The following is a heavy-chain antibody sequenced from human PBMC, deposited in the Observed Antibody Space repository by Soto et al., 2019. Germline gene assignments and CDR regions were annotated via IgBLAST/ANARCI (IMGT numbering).Heavy chain of an antibody. CDR1: GFTFTSYA. J-gene: IGHJ6*03. CDR2: ISGSGGST. D-gene: IGHD3-16*01. V-gene: IGHV3-23*01. Sequence: EVQLLESGGGLVQPGGSLRLSCAASGFTFTSYAMSWVRQAPGKGLEWVSAISGSGGSTYYADSVKGRFTITRDNSKNTLNPQMNSLRPGDPAVYYGARGGGGFYYYYDMDVWGKGTTVTVSS. CDR3: ARGGGGFYYYYDMDV.